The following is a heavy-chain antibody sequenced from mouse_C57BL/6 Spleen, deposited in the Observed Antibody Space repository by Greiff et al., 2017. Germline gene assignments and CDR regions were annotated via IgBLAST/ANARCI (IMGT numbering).Heavy chain of an antibody. Sequence: EVKLVESGPELVKPGASVKMSCKASGYTFTDYNMHWVKQSHGKSLEWIGYHNPNNGGTSYNQKFKGKATLTVNKSSSTAYMELRSLTSEDSVVFYCARGWDYGGYWGQGTTLTVSS. CDR2: HNPNNGGT. V-gene: IGHV1-22*01. CDR1: GYTFTDYN. D-gene: IGHD2-4*01. CDR3: ARGWDYGGY. J-gene: IGHJ2*01.